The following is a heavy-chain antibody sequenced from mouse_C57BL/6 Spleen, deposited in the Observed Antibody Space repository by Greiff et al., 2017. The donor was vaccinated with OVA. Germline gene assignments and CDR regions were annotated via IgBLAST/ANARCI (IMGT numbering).Heavy chain of an antibody. V-gene: IGHV1-26*01. Sequence: EVQLQQSGPELVKPGASVKISCKASGYTFTDYYMNWVKQSHGKSLEWIGDINPNTGGTSYNQKFKGKATLTVDKSSSTAYMELRSLTSADSAVYYCARIYDYGSNYFDYWGQGTTLTVSS. D-gene: IGHD1-1*01. CDR3: ARIYDYGSNYFDY. CDR2: INPNTGGT. J-gene: IGHJ2*01. CDR1: GYTFTDYY.